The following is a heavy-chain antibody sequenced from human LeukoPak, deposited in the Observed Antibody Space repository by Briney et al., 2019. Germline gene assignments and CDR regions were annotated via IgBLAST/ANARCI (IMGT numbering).Heavy chain of an antibody. J-gene: IGHJ3*02. CDR3: ARGFGWIQLWSRKVRNAFDI. CDR1: GGSFSGYY. Sequence: SETLSLTCAVYGGSFSGYYWSWIRQPPGKGLEWIGEINHSGSTNYNPSLKSRVTISVDTSKNQFSLKLSSVTAADTAVYYCARGFGWIQLWSRKVRNAFDIWGQGTTVTVSS. V-gene: IGHV4-34*01. D-gene: IGHD5-18*01. CDR2: INHSGST.